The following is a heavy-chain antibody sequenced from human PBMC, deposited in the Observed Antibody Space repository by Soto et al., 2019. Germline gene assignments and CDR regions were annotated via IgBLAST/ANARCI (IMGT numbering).Heavy chain of an antibody. J-gene: IGHJ3*02. CDR3: AKDFREHYDDAFDI. Sequence: GGSLRLSCAASGFTFSTYCMHWVRQAPCKGLDWVAVISYDGNYKYYADSVKGRFTISRDNSKNTLFLQMNNLRPEDTALYYCAKDFREHYDDAFDIWGQGTMVPV. CDR2: ISYDGNYK. V-gene: IGHV3-30*18. D-gene: IGHD3-3*01. CDR1: GFTFSTYC.